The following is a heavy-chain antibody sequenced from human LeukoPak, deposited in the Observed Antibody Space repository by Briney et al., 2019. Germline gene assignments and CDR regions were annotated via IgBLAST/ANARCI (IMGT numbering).Heavy chain of an antibody. CDR1: GGSISSGDYY. D-gene: IGHD4-17*01. CDR3: ARVPVHYGDPGDY. V-gene: IGHV4-30-4*08. Sequence: PSQTLSLTCTVSGGSISSGDYYWSWIRQPPGKGLEWIGYIYYSGSTYYNPSLKSRVTISVDTSKNQFSLKLSSVTAADTAVYYCARVPVHYGDPGDYWGQGTLVTVSS. CDR2: IYYSGST. J-gene: IGHJ4*02.